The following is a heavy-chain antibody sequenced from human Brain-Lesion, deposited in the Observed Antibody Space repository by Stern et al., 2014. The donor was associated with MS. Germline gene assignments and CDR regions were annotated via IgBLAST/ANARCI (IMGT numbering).Heavy chain of an antibody. Sequence: VQLEESGPGLVKPSATLSLTCTVSGGSISSSTYYWAWIRQPPGKGLEGIGNIYYSGFTYYNPSLKSRVTIAVDMSKTQFSLKLSSVTAADTAIYYCARHDSVPRPSQLYSARDRGPGYFDYWGQGTLVTVSS. CDR3: ARHDSVPRPSQLYSARDRGPGYFDY. D-gene: IGHD1-26*01. J-gene: IGHJ4*02. CDR2: IYYSGFT. V-gene: IGHV4-39*01. CDR1: GGSISSSTYY.